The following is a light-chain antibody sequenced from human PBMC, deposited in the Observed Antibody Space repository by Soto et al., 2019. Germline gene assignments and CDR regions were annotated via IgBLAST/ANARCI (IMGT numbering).Light chain of an antibody. CDR3: QQSSTAPFT. V-gene: IGKV1-39*01. CDR2: AAS. CDR1: QGISSY. Sequence: IQLTQSPSSLSASVGDRFTITCRASQGISSYLGWYQQKPGKAPNLLIYAASTLQSGVPSRFSGSGSRTDFTLTISSLQPEDFATYYCQQSSTAPFTFGPGTKVDIK. J-gene: IGKJ3*01.